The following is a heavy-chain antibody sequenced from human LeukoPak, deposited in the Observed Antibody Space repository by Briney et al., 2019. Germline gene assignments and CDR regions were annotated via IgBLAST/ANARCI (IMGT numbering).Heavy chain of an antibody. D-gene: IGHD1-26*01. J-gene: IGHJ5*02. CDR3: AKDRFEWELSWFDP. CDR1: GFTFSSYG. V-gene: IGHV3-30*18. CDR2: ISYDGSNK. Sequence: GGSLRLSCAASGFTFSSYGMHWVRQAPGKGLGGVAVISYDGSNKYYADSVKGRFTISRDNSKNTLYLQMNSLRAEDTAVYYCAKDRFEWELSWFDPWGQGTLVTVSS.